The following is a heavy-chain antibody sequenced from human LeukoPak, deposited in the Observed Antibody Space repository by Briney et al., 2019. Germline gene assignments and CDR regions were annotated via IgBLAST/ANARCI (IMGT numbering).Heavy chain of an antibody. CDR3: ARGRDYYGSGAHYYMDV. CDR1: GGSFSGYY. Sequence: SETLSLTCAVYGGSFSGYYWSWIRQPPGKGLEWIGEINHSGSTNYNPSLKSRVTISVDTSKNQFSLKLSSVTAADTAVYYCARGRDYYGSGAHYYMDVWGKRTTVTVCS. J-gene: IGHJ6*03. CDR2: INHSGST. V-gene: IGHV4-34*01. D-gene: IGHD3-10*01.